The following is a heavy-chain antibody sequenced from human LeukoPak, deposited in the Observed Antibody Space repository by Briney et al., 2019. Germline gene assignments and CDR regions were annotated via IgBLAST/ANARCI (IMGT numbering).Heavy chain of an antibody. CDR3: ARNCSGGSCYDH. CDR1: GFTFSTYW. D-gene: IGHD2-15*01. Sequence: GGSLRLSCAASGFTFSTYWMSWVRQAPGKGLEWVSAISGSGGSTYYADSVKGRFTISRDNSKNTLYLQMNSLRAEDTAVYYCARNCSGGSCYDHWGQGTLVTVSS. J-gene: IGHJ4*02. V-gene: IGHV3-23*01. CDR2: ISGSGGST.